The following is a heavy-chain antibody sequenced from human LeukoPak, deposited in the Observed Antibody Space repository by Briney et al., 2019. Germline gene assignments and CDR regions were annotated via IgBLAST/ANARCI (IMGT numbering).Heavy chain of an antibody. CDR2: ISYDGSNK. CDR1: GFTFSSYA. V-gene: IGHV3-30-3*01. CDR3: ARDLLTMIVVVPGY. D-gene: IGHD3-22*01. J-gene: IGHJ4*02. Sequence: GGSLRLSCAASGFTFSSYAMHWVRQAPGKGLEWVAVISYDGSNKYYADSVKGRFTISRDNSKNTLYLQMNSLRAEDTAVYYCARDLLTMIVVVPGYWGQGTLVTVSS.